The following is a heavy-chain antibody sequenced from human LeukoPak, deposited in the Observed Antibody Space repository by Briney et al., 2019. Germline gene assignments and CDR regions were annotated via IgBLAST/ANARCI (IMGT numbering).Heavy chain of an antibody. D-gene: IGHD3-9*01. J-gene: IGHJ4*02. Sequence: GGSLRLSCAASGFTFSSYNMNWVRQAPGKGLDWVSYISSSSSTIYYADSVKGRFTISRDNAKNSLYLQMNSLRAEDTAVYYCARDRDDILTGYYIPFDYWGQGTLVTVSS. CDR1: GFTFSSYN. CDR3: ARDRDDILTGYYIPFDY. V-gene: IGHV3-48*04. CDR2: ISSSSSTI.